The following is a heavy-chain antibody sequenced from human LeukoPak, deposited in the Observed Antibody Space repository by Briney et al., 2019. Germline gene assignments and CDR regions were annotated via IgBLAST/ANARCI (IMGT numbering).Heavy chain of an antibody. CDR2: ISSYNGNT. D-gene: IGHD3-16*02. V-gene: IGHV1-18*01. J-gene: IGHJ3*02. CDR3: ATLSPHDAFDI. CDR1: VYTFTNYG. Sequence: ASVKVSCKSSVYTFTNYGVNWVRQAPGQGLQWMGWISSYNGNTNYAQNFQGRVTMTTDTSTCTAYMELRSLRSDDTAVYYCATLSPHDAFDIWGQGTMVTVSS.